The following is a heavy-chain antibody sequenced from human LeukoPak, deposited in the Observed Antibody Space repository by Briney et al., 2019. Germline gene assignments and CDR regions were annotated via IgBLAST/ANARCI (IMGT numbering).Heavy chain of an antibody. V-gene: IGHV3-64*01. Sequence: PGGSLRLSCAASGFTFSRYAMHWVRQAPGKGLEYVSAISSNGGSTYYANSVKGRFTISRDNSKNTLHLQMGSLRAEDMAVYYCARRGSYYGDSMDYWGQGTLVTVSS. CDR3: ARRGSYYGDSMDY. D-gene: IGHD4-17*01. CDR2: ISSNGGST. CDR1: GFTFSRYA. J-gene: IGHJ4*02.